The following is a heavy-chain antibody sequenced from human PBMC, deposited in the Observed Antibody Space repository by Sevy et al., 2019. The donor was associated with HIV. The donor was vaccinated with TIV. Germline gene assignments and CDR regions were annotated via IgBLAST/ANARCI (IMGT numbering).Heavy chain of an antibody. CDR3: ATLYTYYDFWSGSTLYGMDV. J-gene: IGHJ6*02. CDR2: INPNSGGT. Sequence: ASVKVPRKASGYTFTGYYMHWVRQAPGQGLEWMGCINPNSGGTNYAQKYQGRVTMTRDTSISTAYMELSRLRSDDTAVYYCATLYTYYDFWSGSTLYGMDVWGQGTTVTVSS. CDR1: GYTFTGYY. D-gene: IGHD3-3*01. V-gene: IGHV1-2*02.